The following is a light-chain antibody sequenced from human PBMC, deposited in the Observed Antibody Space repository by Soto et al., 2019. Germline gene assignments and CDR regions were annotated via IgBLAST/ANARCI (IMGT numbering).Light chain of an antibody. CDR2: EDN. Sequence: NFMLTQPHSVSESPGKTVTISCTGSSGSIASNYVQWYQQRPGSAPTTVIYEDNQRPSGVPDRFSGSIDSSSNSASLTISGLKTDDEPDSYCQSSDSSNWVFGVGTKGTVL. J-gene: IGLJ3*02. CDR3: QSSDSSNWV. V-gene: IGLV6-57*02. CDR1: SGSIASNY.